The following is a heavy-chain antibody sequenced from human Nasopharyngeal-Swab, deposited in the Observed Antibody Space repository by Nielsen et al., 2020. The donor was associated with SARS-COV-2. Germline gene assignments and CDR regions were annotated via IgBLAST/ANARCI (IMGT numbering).Heavy chain of an antibody. CDR1: GFTFSSYS. Sequence: GESLKISCAASGFTFSSYSMNWVRQAPGKGLEWVSSISSSSSYIYYADSVKGRFTISRDNAKNSLYLQMNSLRAGDTAVYYCARGFQYSSSWSGGGFDYWGQGTLVTVSS. J-gene: IGHJ4*02. CDR3: ARGFQYSSSWSGGGFDY. D-gene: IGHD6-13*01. CDR2: ISSSSSYI. V-gene: IGHV3-21*01.